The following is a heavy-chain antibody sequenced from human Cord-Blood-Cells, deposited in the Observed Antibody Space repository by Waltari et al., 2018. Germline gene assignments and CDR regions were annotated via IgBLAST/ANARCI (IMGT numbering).Heavy chain of an antibody. J-gene: IGHJ4*02. CDR3: ARGPDGYFDY. CDR2: INPKSGGT. V-gene: IGHV1-2*02. CDR1: GYTFTGYY. Sequence: QVQLVQSGAEVKKPGASVKVSCKASGYTFTGYYMHWVRQAPGQGLERMGGINPKSGGTNYAQQFQGSVTMTRDTSISSAYMELRRLRSYDTAVYYCARGPDGYFDYWGQGTLVTVSS.